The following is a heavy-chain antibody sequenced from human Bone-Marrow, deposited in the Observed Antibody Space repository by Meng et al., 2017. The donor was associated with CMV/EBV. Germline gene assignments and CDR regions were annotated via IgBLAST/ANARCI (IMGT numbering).Heavy chain of an antibody. Sequence: GESLKISCKGSGYSFTTYWNGWVRQMPGKGLEWMGIIHPGDSDTRYSPSFQGQVTISADKSITTAYLQWSSPKASDTAMYYRARLDSGGYYYSAYWGQGTLVTIFS. J-gene: IGHJ4*02. CDR1: GYSFTTYW. V-gene: IGHV5-51*01. CDR2: IHPGDSDT. D-gene: IGHD3-22*01. CDR3: ARLDSGGYYYSAY.